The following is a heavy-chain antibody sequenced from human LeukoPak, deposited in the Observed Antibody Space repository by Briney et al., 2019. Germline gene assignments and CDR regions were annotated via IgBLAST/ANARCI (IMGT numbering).Heavy chain of an antibody. Sequence: PGGSLRLSCAASGFTFTSYYMHWVRQAPGQGLEWMGIINPSGGSTSYAQKFQGRVTMTRDTSTSTVYMELSSLRSEDTAVYYCALTWRWLQPAGPFDYWGQGTLVTVSS. CDR3: ALTWRWLQPAGPFDY. J-gene: IGHJ4*02. CDR1: GFTFTSYY. D-gene: IGHD5-24*01. V-gene: IGHV1-46*01. CDR2: INPSGGST.